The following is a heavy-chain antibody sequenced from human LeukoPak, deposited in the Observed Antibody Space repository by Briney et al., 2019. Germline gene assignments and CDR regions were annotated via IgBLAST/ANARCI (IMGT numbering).Heavy chain of an antibody. Sequence: SGPTLVNPTQTLTLTCTFSGFSLSTSGVGVGWIRQPPVKALEWLALIYWNDDKRYSPSLKSRLTITKDTSKNQVVLTMTNMDPVDTATYYCAHVDTAMVKEEFDPWGQGTLVTVSS. CDR1: GFSLSTSGVG. D-gene: IGHD5-18*01. V-gene: IGHV2-5*01. CDR2: IYWNDDK. J-gene: IGHJ5*02. CDR3: AHVDTAMVKEEFDP.